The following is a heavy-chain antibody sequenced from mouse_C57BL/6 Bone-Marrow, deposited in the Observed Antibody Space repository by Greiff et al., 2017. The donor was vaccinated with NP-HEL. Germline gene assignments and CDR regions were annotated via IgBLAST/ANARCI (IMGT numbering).Heavy chain of an antibody. CDR1: GYTFTDYY. V-gene: IGHV1-76*01. CDR2: IYPGSGNT. J-gene: IGHJ3*01. Sequence: VKLMESGAELVRPGASVKLSCKASGYTFTDYYINWVKQRPGQGLEWIARIYPGSGNTYYNEKFKGKATLTAEKSSSTAYMQLSSLTSEDSAVYFCARMGFAYWGQGTLVTVSA. CDR3: ARMGFAY.